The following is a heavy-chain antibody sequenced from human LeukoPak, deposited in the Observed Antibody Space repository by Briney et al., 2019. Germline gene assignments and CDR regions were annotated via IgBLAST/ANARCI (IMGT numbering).Heavy chain of an antibody. CDR2: IYYSGST. J-gene: IGHJ6*04. D-gene: IGHD3-10*01. CDR3: AKGRDYYGSGSYYFDV. CDR1: GGSISSYY. V-gene: IGHV4-59*01. Sequence: SETLSLTCTVSGGSISSYYWSWIRQPPGKGLEWIGYIYYSGSTNYNPSLKSRVTISVDTSKNQFSLKLSSVTAADTAVYYCAKGRDYYGSGSYYFDVWGKGTTVTISS.